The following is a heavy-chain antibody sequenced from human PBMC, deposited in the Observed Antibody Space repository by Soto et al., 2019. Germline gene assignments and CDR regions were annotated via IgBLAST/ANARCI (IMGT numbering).Heavy chain of an antibody. CDR3: ASLGYYYDSSGYFAPDAFDI. CDR2: TRNKANSYTT. V-gene: IGHV3-72*01. Sequence: PGGSLRLSCAASGFTFSDHYMDWVRQAPGKGLEWVGRTRNKANSYTTEYAASVKGRFTISRDDSKNSLYLQMNSLKTEDTVVYYCASLGYYYDSSGYFAPDAFDIWGQGTMVTVSS. J-gene: IGHJ3*02. D-gene: IGHD3-22*01. CDR1: GFTFSDHY.